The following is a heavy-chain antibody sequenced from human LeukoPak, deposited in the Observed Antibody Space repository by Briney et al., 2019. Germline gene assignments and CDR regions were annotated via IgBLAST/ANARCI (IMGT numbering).Heavy chain of an antibody. D-gene: IGHD2-2*02. V-gene: IGHV3-15*01. CDR3: STIAYCTSTTCYTFDY. CDR1: GFTVSNNY. J-gene: IGHJ4*02. CDR2: IKSRTDGGTT. Sequence: GGSLRLSCSASGFTVSNNYMNWVRQAPGKGLEWVGRIKSRTDGGTTDYAAPVRGRFTISRDDSKNTLYLQMNSLKTEDTAMYYCSTIAYCTSTTCYTFDYWGRGTLVTVSS.